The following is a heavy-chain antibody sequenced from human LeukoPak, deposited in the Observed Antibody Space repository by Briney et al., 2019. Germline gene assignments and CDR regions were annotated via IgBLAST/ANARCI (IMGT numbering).Heavy chain of an antibody. CDR3: ARGASSWYPQTGYFDY. J-gene: IGHJ4*02. CDR1: GGSTNSHYY. D-gene: IGHD6-13*01. V-gene: IGHV4-34*01. Sequence: PSETLSLTCTVSGGSTNSHYYWSWIRQPPGKGLEWIGEINHSGSTNYNPSLKSRVTISVDTSKNQFSLKLSSVTAADTAVYYCARGASSWYPQTGYFDYWGQGTLVTVSS. CDR2: INHSGST.